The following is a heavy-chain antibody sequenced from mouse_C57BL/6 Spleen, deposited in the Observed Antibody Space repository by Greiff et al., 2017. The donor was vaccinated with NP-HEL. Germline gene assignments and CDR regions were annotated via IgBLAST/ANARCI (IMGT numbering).Heavy chain of an antibody. J-gene: IGHJ2*01. CDR3: VRHYGYYFDY. V-gene: IGHV10-1*01. Sequence: EVQLVESGGGLVQPKGSLKLSCAASGFSFNTYAMNWVRQAPGKGLEWVARIRSKSNNYATYYADSVKDRFTISRDDSESMLYLQMNNLKTEDTAMYYCVRHYGYYFDYWGQGTTLTVSS. CDR1: GFSFNTYA. CDR2: IRSKSNNYAT. D-gene: IGHD1-1*02.